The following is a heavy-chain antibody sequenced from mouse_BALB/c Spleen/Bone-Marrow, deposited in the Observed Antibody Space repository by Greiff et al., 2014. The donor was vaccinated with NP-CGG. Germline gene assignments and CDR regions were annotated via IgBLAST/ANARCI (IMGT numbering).Heavy chain of an antibody. CDR1: GYSFTGYY. CDR3: ESRGEYFDV. CDR2: IYPYNGVS. Sequence: DVQLVESXPELVKPGASVKISCKASGYSFTGYYMHWVKQSHGNSLDWIGYIYPYNGVSSYNQKFKGKATLTVDKSSSTAYMELRSLTSDDSAVYYCESRGEYFDVWGAGTTVTVSS. J-gene: IGHJ1*01. V-gene: IGHV1-31*01.